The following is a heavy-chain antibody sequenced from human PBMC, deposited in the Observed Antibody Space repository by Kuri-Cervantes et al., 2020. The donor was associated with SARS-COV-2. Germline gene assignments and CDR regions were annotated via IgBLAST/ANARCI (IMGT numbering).Heavy chain of an antibody. CDR3: AREETDIVVVPAAMNWFDP. J-gene: IGHJ5*02. CDR2: INHSGST. D-gene: IGHD2-2*01. Sequence: GSLRLSCTVSGGSISSYYWSWIRQPPGKGLEWIGEINHSGSTNYNPSLKSRVTISVDTSKNQFSLKLSSVTAADTAVYYCAREETDIVVVPAAMNWFDPWGQGTLVTVSS. V-gene: IGHV4-34*01. CDR1: GGSISSYY.